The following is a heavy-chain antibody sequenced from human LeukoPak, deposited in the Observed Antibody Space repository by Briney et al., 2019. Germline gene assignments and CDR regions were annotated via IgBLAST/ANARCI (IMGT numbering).Heavy chain of an antibody. CDR2: INHSGST. CDR3: ARGCRRQLVYYYYYMDV. V-gene: IGHV4-34*01. J-gene: IGHJ6*03. Sequence: PSETLSLTCAVYGGSFSGYYWSWIRQPPGKGLEWIGEINHSGSTNYNPSLKSRVTISVDTSKNQFSLKLSSVTAADTAVYYCARGCRRQLVYYYYYMDVWGKGTTVTVPS. D-gene: IGHD6-6*01. CDR1: GGSFSGYY.